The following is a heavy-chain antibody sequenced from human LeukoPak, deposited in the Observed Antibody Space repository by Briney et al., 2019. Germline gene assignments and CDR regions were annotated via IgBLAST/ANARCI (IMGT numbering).Heavy chain of an antibody. CDR1: GGSFSGYY. D-gene: IGHD1-26*01. J-gene: IGHJ6*03. CDR3: ARDPYSGAYSEGYYYYYMDV. Sequence: PSETLSLTCAVYGGSFSGYYWSWIRQPPGKGLEWIGEINHSGSTNYNPSLKSRVTISVDTSKNQFSLKLSSVTAADTAVYYCARDPYSGAYSEGYYYYYMDVWGTGTTVTVSS. CDR2: INHSGST. V-gene: IGHV4-34*01.